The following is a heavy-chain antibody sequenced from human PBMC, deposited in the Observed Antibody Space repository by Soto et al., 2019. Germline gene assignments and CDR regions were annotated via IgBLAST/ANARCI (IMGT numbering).Heavy chain of an antibody. Sequence: EVQLVESGGGLVKPGGSLRLSCAASGFTFSFYSMNWVRQAPGKGLEWVSSISGSSGDIVSYKYYADSAKGRFTISRDNAKNSLYLQMNSLRAEDTAVYYCARGWGTTVVTLDAFDIWGQGTMVTVSS. CDR1: GFTFSFYS. CDR3: ARGWGTTVVTLDAFDI. J-gene: IGHJ3*02. V-gene: IGHV3-21*02. CDR2: ISGSSGDIVSYK. D-gene: IGHD4-17*01.